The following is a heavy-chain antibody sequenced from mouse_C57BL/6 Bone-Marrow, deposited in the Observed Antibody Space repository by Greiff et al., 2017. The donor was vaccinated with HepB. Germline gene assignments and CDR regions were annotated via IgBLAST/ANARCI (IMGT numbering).Heavy chain of an antibody. Sequence: QVQLQQPGAELVKPGASVKLSCKASGFTFTSYWMRWVKQRPGRGLEWIGWIDPNSGGTKYNEKFKSKATLTVDKPSSTAYMQLSSLTSEDSAVYYCARLRRGYWGQGTPLTASS. CDR3: ARLRRGY. CDR1: GFTFTSYW. V-gene: IGHV1-72*01. J-gene: IGHJ2*01. CDR2: IDPNSGGT.